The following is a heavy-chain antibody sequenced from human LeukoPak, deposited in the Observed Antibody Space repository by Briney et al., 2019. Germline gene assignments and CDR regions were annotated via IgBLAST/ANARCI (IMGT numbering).Heavy chain of an antibody. CDR1: GYTFTSYG. Sequence: GASVKVSCKASGYTFTSYGISWVRQAPGQGLEWMGWISAYNGNTNYAQKLQGRVTMTTDTSTSTAYMELRSLRSDDTAVYYCARDRAIYDSGGYYYLYWGQGTLVTVSS. J-gene: IGHJ4*02. CDR3: ARDRAIYDSGGYYYLY. D-gene: IGHD3-22*01. CDR2: ISAYNGNT. V-gene: IGHV1-18*01.